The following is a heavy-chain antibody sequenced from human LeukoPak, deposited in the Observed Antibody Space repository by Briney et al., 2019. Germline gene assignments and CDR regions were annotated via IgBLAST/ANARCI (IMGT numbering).Heavy chain of an antibody. J-gene: IGHJ4*02. CDR3: VSFYETY. CDR2: INRDGSST. D-gene: IGHD2-2*01. CDR1: GFTFSIYW. Sequence: GGSLRLSCAASGFTFSIYWMHWVRQAPGKGLVWVSHINRDGSSTTYADSVKGRFTISKDNAKDTVYLQMNNLRAEDTAVYYCVSFYETYWGRGTLVTVSS. V-gene: IGHV3-74*01.